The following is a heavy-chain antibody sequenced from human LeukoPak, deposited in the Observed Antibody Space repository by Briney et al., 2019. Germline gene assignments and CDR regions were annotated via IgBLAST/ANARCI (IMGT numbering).Heavy chain of an antibody. CDR3: ARDEPGARYYYYGMDV. D-gene: IGHD1-14*01. Sequence: GGSLRLSCAASGFTLSTYWMSWVRQAPGKGLEWVANIEQDGTEKYYVDSVKGRFTISRDNGKNSLYLQMSSLRAEDTAVYYCARDEPGARYYYYGMDVWGQETTVTVSS. CDR2: IEQDGTEK. CDR1: GFTLSTYW. J-gene: IGHJ6*02. V-gene: IGHV3-7*01.